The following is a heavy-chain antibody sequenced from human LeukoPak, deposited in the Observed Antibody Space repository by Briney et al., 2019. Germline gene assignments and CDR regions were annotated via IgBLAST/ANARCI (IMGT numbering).Heavy chain of an antibody. CDR2: INPSGGST. J-gene: IGHJ4*02. Sequence: GASVKVSCKASGYIFTSYFMHWVRQAPGQGLEWMGIINPSGGSTSYSQKFQGRVTITRDTSTSTVYMELSSLRSEDTAVCYCARVRSWGAMWIQLWLSYDYFDYWGQGTLVTVSS. D-gene: IGHD5-18*01. V-gene: IGHV1-46*01. CDR1: GYIFTSYF. CDR3: ARVRSWGAMWIQLWLSYDYFDY.